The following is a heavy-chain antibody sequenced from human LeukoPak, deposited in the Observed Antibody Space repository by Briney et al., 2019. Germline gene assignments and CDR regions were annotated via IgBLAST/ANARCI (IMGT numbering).Heavy chain of an antibody. CDR2: IWYDGSNK. D-gene: IGHD2-2*01. J-gene: IGHJ3*01. CDR1: GFTFSSYG. Sequence: QPGRSLRLSCAASGFTFSSYGMHWVRQAPGKGLEWVAVIWYDGSNKYYADSVKGRFTISRDNSKNTLYLQMNSLRAEDTAVYYCAKDRSCTGSSCNVGSWGQGTMVTVSS. V-gene: IGHV3-33*06. CDR3: AKDRSCTGSSCNVGS.